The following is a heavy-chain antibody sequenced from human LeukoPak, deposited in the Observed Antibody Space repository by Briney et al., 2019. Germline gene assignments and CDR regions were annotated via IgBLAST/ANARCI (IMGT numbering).Heavy chain of an antibody. CDR3: ARQPTSMVRGMIITDYYFDY. Sequence: GESLKISCKGSGCSLTSYWIGWVRQMPGKGLEWMGIIYPNDSDTRYSPSFQGQVTISANKSISTAYLQWSSLKASDTAMYYCARQPTSMVRGMIITDYYFDYWGQGTLVTVSS. V-gene: IGHV5-51*01. D-gene: IGHD3-10*01. CDR1: GCSLTSYW. J-gene: IGHJ4*02. CDR2: IYPNDSDT.